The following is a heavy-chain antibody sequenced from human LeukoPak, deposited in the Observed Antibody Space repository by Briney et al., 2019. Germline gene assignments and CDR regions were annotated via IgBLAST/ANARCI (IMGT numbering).Heavy chain of an antibody. CDR3: ARYSTPTYSSSLASGDY. CDR2: INPNSGGT. J-gene: IGHJ4*02. CDR1: GYTFTGYY. V-gene: IGHV1-2*02. D-gene: IGHD6-6*01. Sequence: ASVKVSCKASGYTFTGYYMHWVRQAPGQGLEWMGWINPNSGGTNYAQKFQGRVTMTRDTSISTAYMELSRLRSDDTAVYYCARYSTPTYSSSLASGDYWGQGTLVTVSS.